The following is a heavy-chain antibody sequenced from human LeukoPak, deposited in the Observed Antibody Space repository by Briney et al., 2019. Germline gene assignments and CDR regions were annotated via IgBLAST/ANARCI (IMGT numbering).Heavy chain of an antibody. V-gene: IGHV3-21*01. CDR3: ARDCSGGSCYPKIYYYGMDV. CDR2: ISSSSSYI. Sequence: GGSLRLSCAASGFTFSSYSMNWVRQAPGKGLEWVSSISSSSSYIYYADSVKGRFTISRDNAKSSLYLQMNSLRAEDTAVYYCARDCSGGSCYPKIYYYGMDVWGQGTTVTVSS. D-gene: IGHD2-15*01. CDR1: GFTFSSYS. J-gene: IGHJ6*02.